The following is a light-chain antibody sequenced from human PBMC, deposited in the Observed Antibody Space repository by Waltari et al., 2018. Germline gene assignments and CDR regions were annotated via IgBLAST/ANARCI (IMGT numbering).Light chain of an antibody. J-gene: IGKJ2*01. CDR3: QQYSNWPYT. V-gene: IGKV3-15*01. CDR1: QSVPTN. CDR2: VAS. Sequence: EIVMTQSPDTLSVAPGERVTLSCRASQSVPTNLAWYQQKPGQPPRLLIYVASNRATGVPARFSGSGSGTEFTLTISSLESEDFAVYYCQQYSNWPYTFGQGTKLEIK.